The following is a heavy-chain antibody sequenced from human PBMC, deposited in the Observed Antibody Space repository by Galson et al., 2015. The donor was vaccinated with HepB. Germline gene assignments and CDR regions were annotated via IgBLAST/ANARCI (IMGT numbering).Heavy chain of an antibody. CDR1: GFTFSSYG. D-gene: IGHD6-13*01. V-gene: IGHV3-33*08. J-gene: IGHJ3*02. CDR2: IWYDGSNK. CDR3: ARDRIAAAGTSAFGI. Sequence: SLRLSCAASGFTFSSYGMHWVRQAPGKGLEWVAVIWYDGSNKYYADSVKGRFTISRDNSKNTLYLQMNSLRAEDTAVYYCARDRIAAAGTSAFGIWGQGTMVTVSS.